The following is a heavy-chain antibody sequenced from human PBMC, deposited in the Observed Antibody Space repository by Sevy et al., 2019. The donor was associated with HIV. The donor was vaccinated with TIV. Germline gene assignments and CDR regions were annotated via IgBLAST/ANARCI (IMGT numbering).Heavy chain of an antibody. J-gene: IGHJ6*02. D-gene: IGHD3-10*01. CDR1: GFTVSSNY. CDR2: IYSGGST. Sequence: GGSLRLSCAASGFTVSSNYMSWVRQAPGKGLEWVSVIYSGGSTYYADSVKGRFTISRDNSKNTLYLQMNSLRAEDTAVYYCARMITMVRGVMKYYYYYGMDVWGHGTMVTVSS. V-gene: IGHV3-53*01. CDR3: ARMITMVRGVMKYYYYYGMDV.